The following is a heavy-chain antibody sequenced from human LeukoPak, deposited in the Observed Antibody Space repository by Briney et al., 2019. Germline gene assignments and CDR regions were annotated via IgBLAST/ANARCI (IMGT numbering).Heavy chain of an antibody. CDR3: ARAPGGTLLYYVYYRHV. D-gene: IGHD2-15*01. CDR2: INHSGST. V-gene: IGHV4-34*01. CDR1: VGSFIGYY. Sequence: SETLSLTCAVYVGSFIGYYWCWIRQPPGKGLEWIGEINHSGSTNYNPSLKSRVTISVDTSKNQFALKLSSVTAADTAVYYCARAPGGTLLYYVYYRHVWEKETTVTVSS. J-gene: IGHJ6*03.